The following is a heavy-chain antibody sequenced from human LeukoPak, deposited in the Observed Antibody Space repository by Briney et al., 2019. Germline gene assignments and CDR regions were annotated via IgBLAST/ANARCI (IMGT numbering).Heavy chain of an antibody. CDR3: ARDGAVAGSLGD. CDR1: GFTFSSYS. J-gene: IGHJ4*02. D-gene: IGHD6-19*01. CDR2: ISSSSSYI. Sequence: GGSLRLSCAASGFTFSSYSMNWVRQAPGKGLEWVSSISSSSSYIYYADSVKGRFTISRDNAKNSLYLQMNSLRAEDTAVYYCARDGAVAGSLGDWGQGTLVTVSS. V-gene: IGHV3-21*01.